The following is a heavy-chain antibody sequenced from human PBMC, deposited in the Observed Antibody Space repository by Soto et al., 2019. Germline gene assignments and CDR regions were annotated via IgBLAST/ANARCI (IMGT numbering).Heavy chain of an antibody. V-gene: IGHV5-51*01. Sequence: PGESLKISCDGSGYRFTIDWIGLVRQMPGKGLEWMGIIYPGDSDTRYGPSFQGQVTISADKSISTAYLQWSSLKASDTAMYYCARTSSIAARNHHGMDVWGQGTTVTVSS. CDR2: IYPGDSDT. J-gene: IGHJ6*02. D-gene: IGHD6-6*01. CDR1: GYRFTIDW. CDR3: ARTSSIAARNHHGMDV.